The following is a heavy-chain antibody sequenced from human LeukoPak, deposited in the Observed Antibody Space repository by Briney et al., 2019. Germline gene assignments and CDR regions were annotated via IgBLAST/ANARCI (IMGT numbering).Heavy chain of an antibody. V-gene: IGHV1-2*02. CDR3: ARDRGPDWWGSFDS. J-gene: IGHJ4*02. CDR2: INPNSGGT. CDR1: GYSFTGHY. Sequence: ASVKVSCKTSGYSFTGHYMHWVRQAPGQGLEWMGWINPNSGGTNSEQNFQGRVTMTRDTSSSTVYMELSSLRSDDTAVYYCARDRGPDWWGSFDSWGQGTLVTVSS. D-gene: IGHD3-16*01.